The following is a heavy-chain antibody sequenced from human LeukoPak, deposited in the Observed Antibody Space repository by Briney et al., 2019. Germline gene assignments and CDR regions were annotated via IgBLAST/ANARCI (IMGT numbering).Heavy chain of an antibody. CDR2: IIPIFGTA. CDR1: GGTFSSYA. V-gene: IGHV1-69*13. D-gene: IGHD2-2*01. CDR3: ARIVPICSSTSCYDV. J-gene: IGHJ6*04. Sequence: GASVKVSCKASGGTFSSYAISWVRQAPGQGLEWMGGIIPIFGTANYAQKFQGRVTVTADESTSTAYMELSSLRSEDTAVYYCARIVPICSSTSCYDVWGKGTTVILSS.